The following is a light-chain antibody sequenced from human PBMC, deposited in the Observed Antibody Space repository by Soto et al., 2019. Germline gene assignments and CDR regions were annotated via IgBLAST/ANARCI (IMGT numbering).Light chain of an antibody. Sequence: QSALTQPASVSGSPGQSITISCTGTSSDVGGYNYVSWYQQHPGKAPKLMIYDVSYRPSGVSNRFSGSKSGNTASLIISGLQAEDEADYYCSSYTSSSTLGVFGGGTKLTVL. CDR1: SSDVGGYNY. J-gene: IGLJ2*01. CDR3: SSYTSSSTLGV. V-gene: IGLV2-14*01. CDR2: DVS.